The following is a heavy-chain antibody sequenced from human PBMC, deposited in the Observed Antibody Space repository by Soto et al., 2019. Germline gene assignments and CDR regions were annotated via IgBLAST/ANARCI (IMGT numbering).Heavy chain of an antibody. CDR1: GFTFSSYS. CDR3: ARDKIVVVVAANDY. D-gene: IGHD2-15*01. J-gene: IGHJ4*02. Sequence: GGSLRLSCAASGFTFSSYSMNWVRQAPGKGLEWVSSISSSSSYIYYADSVKGRFTISRDNAKNSLYLQMNSLRAEDTAVYYCARDKIVVVVAANDYWGQGTLVTVSS. CDR2: ISSSSSYI. V-gene: IGHV3-21*01.